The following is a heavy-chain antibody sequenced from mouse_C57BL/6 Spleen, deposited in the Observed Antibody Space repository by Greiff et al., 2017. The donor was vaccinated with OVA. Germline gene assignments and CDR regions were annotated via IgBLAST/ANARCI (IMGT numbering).Heavy chain of an antibody. CDR3: ARRKDFDV. Sequence: EVQLQQSGPELVKPGASVKISCKASGYTFTDYYMNWVKQSHGKSLEWIGDINPNNGGTSYNQKFKGKATLTVDKSSSTAYMELRSLTSEDAAVDYCARRKDFDVWGTGTTVTVSS. CDR1: GYTFTDYY. CDR2: INPNNGGT. J-gene: IGHJ1*03. V-gene: IGHV1-26*01.